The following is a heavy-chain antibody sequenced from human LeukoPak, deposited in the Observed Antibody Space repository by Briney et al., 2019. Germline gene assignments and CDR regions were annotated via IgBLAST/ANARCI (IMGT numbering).Heavy chain of an antibody. D-gene: IGHD3-22*01. Sequence: SVKVSCKASGGTFSSYAISWVRQAPGQGLEWMGRIIPIFGIANYAQKFQGRVTITADKSTSTAYMELSSLRSEDTAVYYCATTYYYDSSALYYWGQGTLVTVSS. V-gene: IGHV1-69*04. J-gene: IGHJ4*02. CDR3: ATTYYYDSSALYY. CDR2: IIPIFGIA. CDR1: GGTFSSYA.